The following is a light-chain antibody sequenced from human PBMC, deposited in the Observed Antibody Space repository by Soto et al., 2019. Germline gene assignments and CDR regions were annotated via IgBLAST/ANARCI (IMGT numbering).Light chain of an antibody. CDR3: QQYGSSLGRT. CDR1: QSVSSSH. V-gene: IGKV3-20*01. J-gene: IGKJ2*01. Sequence: EIVLTQSPGTLSLSPGERATLSCRASQSVSSSHLAWYQHKPGQAPRLLIYGASIRATGIPDRVSGGGSGTDFTLTISRLEPEDCAVYYCQQYGSSLGRTFGQGTKLEIK. CDR2: GAS.